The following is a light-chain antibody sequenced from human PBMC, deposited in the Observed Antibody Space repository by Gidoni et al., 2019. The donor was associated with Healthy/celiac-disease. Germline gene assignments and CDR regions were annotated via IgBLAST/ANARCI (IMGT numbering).Light chain of an antibody. CDR1: QSVSSS. V-gene: IGKV3-11*01. CDR2: DAS. CDR3: QQRSNWAIT. J-gene: IGKJ5*01. Sequence: EIVLTQSPATLSLSPGERATLSCRARQSVSSSLAWYQQKPGQAPRLLIYDASNRATGIPARLSGSGSGTDFTLTISSLEPEDFAVYYCQQRSNWAITFGQGTRLEIK.